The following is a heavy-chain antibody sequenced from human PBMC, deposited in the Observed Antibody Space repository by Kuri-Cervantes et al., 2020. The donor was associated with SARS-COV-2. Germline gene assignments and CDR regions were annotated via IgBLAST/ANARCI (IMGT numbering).Heavy chain of an antibody. J-gene: IGHJ3*01. Sequence: LSLTCAASRFTFDDYGMSWVRQAPGKGLEWVSGINWNGGSTGYADSVKGRFTISRDNAKNSLYLQMNSLRAEDTAVYYCARLKLGGAFDLWGQGTMVTVSS. D-gene: IGHD1-26*01. V-gene: IGHV3-20*04. CDR2: INWNGGST. CDR3: ARLKLGGAFDL. CDR1: RFTFDDYG.